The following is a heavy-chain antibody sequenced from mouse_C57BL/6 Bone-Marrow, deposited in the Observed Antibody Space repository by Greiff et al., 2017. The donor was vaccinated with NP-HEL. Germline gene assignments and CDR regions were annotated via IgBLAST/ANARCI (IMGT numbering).Heavy chain of an antibody. CDR3: ARSPSITTVVARNFDV. D-gene: IGHD1-1*01. CDR2: IHPNSGST. V-gene: IGHV1-64*01. Sequence: QVQLKESGAELVKPGASVKLSCKASGYTFTSYWMHWVKQRPGQGLEWIGMIHPNSGSTNYNEKFKSKATLTVDKSSSTAYMQLSSLTSEDSAVYYCARSPSITTVVARNFDVWGTGTTVTVSS. J-gene: IGHJ1*03. CDR1: GYTFTSYW.